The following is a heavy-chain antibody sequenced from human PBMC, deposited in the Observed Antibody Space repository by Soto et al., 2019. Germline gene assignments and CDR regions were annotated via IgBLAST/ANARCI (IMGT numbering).Heavy chain of an antibody. CDR3: ARGKNITIFGVVIRDAFDI. V-gene: IGHV3-66*01. Sequence: GGSLRLSCAASGFTVSSNYMIWVRQAPGKGLEWVSVIYSGGSTYYADSVKGRFTISRDNSKNTLYLQMNSLRAEDTAVYYCARGKNITIFGVVIRDAFDIWGQGTMVTVSS. CDR2: IYSGGST. J-gene: IGHJ3*02. CDR1: GFTVSSNY. D-gene: IGHD3-3*01.